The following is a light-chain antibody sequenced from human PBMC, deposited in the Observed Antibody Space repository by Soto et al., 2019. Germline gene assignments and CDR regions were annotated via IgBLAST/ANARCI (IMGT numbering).Light chain of an antibody. CDR3: HQYSSSRRT. Sequence: DIVLTQSPGTLSLSPGERVTLSCRASQCVSSHFLAWYQQKPGQAPRLLIYGASNRAAGIPDRFSGSGSGTGFTLTISRLEPEDFAVYYCHQYSSSRRTFGQGTKVDIK. V-gene: IGKV3-20*01. CDR2: GAS. CDR1: QCVSSHF. J-gene: IGKJ1*01.